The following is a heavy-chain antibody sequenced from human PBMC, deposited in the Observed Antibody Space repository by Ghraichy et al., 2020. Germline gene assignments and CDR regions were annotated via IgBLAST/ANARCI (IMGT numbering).Heavy chain of an antibody. CDR1: GGSITTRSYY. CDR2: VYYSGST. D-gene: IGHD4-11*01. V-gene: IGHV4-39*01. J-gene: IGHJ4*02. Sequence: SQTLSLTCTVSGGSITTRSYYWGWIRQPPGKGLEWIGSVYYSGSTYYNPSLKSRVTIAVDTSKNQFSLEVRSGTAADEAMYYCERLLQYDGSVFWGRGTQVTVSS. CDR3: ERLLQYDGSVF.